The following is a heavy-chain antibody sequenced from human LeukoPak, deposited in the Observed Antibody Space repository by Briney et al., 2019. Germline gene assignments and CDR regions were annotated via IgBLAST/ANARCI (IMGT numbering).Heavy chain of an antibody. D-gene: IGHD6-13*01. J-gene: IGHJ5*02. V-gene: IGHV3-48*02. CDR2: ISSSSSTI. Sequence: PGGSLRLSCAASGFTFSSLNMNWVRHTPGKGLEWISYISSSSSTIYYADSVKGRFTISRDNAKNSLYLQMNSLRDEDTAVYYCARYPSVAATGWGRWFDHWGQGTLVTVSS. CDR1: GFTFSSLN. CDR3: ARYPSVAATGWGRWFDH.